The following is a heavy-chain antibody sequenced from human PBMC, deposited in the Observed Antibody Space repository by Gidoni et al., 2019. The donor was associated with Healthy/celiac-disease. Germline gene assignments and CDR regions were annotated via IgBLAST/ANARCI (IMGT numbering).Heavy chain of an antibody. CDR2: NNSSSSYI. V-gene: IGHV3-21*01. Sequence: EVQLVESGGGLVTPGGSLRLSCAAPGFTFSSYSMNWVRQDPGKGLTWVSSNNSSSSYIYYADSVEGLFTISRDNTKNSLYLQMNSLRAEDTAVDYCARLYLNDYGDYWGQGTLVTVSS. CDR3: ARLYLNDYGDY. J-gene: IGHJ4*02. CDR1: GFTFSSYS.